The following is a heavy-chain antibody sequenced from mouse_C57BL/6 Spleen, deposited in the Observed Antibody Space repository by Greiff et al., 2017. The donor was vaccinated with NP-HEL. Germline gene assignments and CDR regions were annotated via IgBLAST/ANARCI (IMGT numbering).Heavy chain of an antibody. D-gene: IGHD1-1*01. J-gene: IGHJ1*03. V-gene: IGHV1-81*01. Sequence: VQLQQSGAELARPGASVKLSCKASGYTFTSYGISWVKQRTGQGLEWIGGIYPRRGNTYYNEKFKGKATLTADKSSITADMALRSLTSEDSAVYFCERRVFFTTVVASTEGFDVWGTGTTVTVSS. CDR1: GYTFTSYG. CDR3: ERRVFFTTVVASTEGFDV. CDR2: IYPRRGNT.